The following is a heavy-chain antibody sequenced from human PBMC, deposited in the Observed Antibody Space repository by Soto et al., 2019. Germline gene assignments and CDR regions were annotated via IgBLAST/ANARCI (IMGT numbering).Heavy chain of an antibody. Sequence: SDTLSLTCTVSGGSISSSSYYWGWIRQPPGKGLEWIGSIYYSGSTYYNPSLKSRVTISVDTSKNQFSLKLSSVTAADTAVYYCASSYYGSGINWFDPWGQVTLVTVS. J-gene: IGHJ5*02. CDR1: GGSISSSSYY. CDR2: IYYSGST. V-gene: IGHV4-39*01. D-gene: IGHD3-10*01. CDR3: ASSYYGSGINWFDP.